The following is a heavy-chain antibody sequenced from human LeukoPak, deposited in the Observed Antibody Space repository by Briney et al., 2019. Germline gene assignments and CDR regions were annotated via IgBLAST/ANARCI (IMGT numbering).Heavy chain of an antibody. CDR3: ARSARHCNNGVCFTDDYIDL. Sequence: ASVKVSCKTSGYTFTDSYIHWVRQAPGQGLEWMGRINPNSGDPNYPQKFQGRVTMTRDTSISTAYMEMSSLTSDDTAVYYCARSARHCNNGVCFTDDYIDLWGKGTTVIVSS. CDR2: INPNSGDP. V-gene: IGHV1-2*06. CDR1: GYTFTDSY. J-gene: IGHJ6*03. D-gene: IGHD2-8*01.